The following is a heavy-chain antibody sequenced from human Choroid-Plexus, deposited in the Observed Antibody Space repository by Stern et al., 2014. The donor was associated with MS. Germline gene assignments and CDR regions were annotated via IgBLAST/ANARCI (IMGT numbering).Heavy chain of an antibody. Sequence: QVQLLQPGGGVAQPGRPLILSCAASGFTFSNFGMHWVRQAPGKGLEWVALISYDGIDKYYADSVKGRFTIFRDNSKNTLYMHMNSLRAEDTAVYFCAKDRQWSTYFFDYWGQGSLVTVSS. V-gene: IGHV3-30*18. D-gene: IGHD2-15*01. J-gene: IGHJ4*02. CDR2: ISYDGIDK. CDR3: AKDRQWSTYFFDY. CDR1: GFTFSNFG.